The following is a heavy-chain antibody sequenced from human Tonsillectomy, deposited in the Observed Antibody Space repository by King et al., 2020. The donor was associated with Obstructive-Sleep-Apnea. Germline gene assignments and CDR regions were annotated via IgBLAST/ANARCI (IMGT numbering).Heavy chain of an antibody. CDR3: ASYCSSTSCATPQYYYYYYGMDV. V-gene: IGHV4-39*07. D-gene: IGHD2-2*01. CDR1: GASISSSSYY. J-gene: IGHJ6*02. CDR2: IHYSGST. Sequence: LQLQESGPGLVKPSETLSLTCTVSGASISSSSYYWGWIRQPPGKGLEWIGSIHYSGSTYYNPSLKSRVTISVDTSKNQFSLKLSSVTAADTAVYYCASYCSSTSCATPQYYYYYYGMDVWGQGTTVTVSS.